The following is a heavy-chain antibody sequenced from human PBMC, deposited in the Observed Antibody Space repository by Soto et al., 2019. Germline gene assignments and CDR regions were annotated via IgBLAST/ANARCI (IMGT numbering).Heavy chain of an antibody. CDR1: GFTFSSYA. V-gene: IGHV3-30-3*01. CDR2: ISYDGSNK. D-gene: IGHD2-21*01. Sequence: GGSLRLSCAASGFTFSSYAMHWVRQAPGKGLEWVAVISYDGSNKYYADSVKGRFTISRDNSKNTLYLQMNSLRAEDTAVYYCARGIPGNYYYYYGMDVWGQGTTVTVSS. CDR3: ARGIPGNYYYYYGMDV. J-gene: IGHJ6*02.